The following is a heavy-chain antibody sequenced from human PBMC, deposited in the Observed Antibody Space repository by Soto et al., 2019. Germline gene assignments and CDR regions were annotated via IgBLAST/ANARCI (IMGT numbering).Heavy chain of an antibody. J-gene: IGHJ6*02. CDR3: AREGITGTYYYYYGMDV. V-gene: IGHV1-8*02. CDR1: GGTFSSYT. Sequence: ASVKVSCKASGGTFSSYTISWVRQATGQGLEWMGWMNPNSGNTGYAQKFQGRVTMTRNTSISTAYMELSSLRSEDTAVYYCAREGITGTYYYYYGMDVWGQGTTVTVSS. CDR2: MNPNSGNT. D-gene: IGHD1-20*01.